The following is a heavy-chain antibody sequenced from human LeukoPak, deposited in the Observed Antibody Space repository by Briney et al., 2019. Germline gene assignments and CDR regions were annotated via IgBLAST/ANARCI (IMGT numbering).Heavy chain of an antibody. CDR1: GGSISSYY. CDR3: ARRMAGTVDYYYYYYMDV. V-gene: IGHV4-59*08. J-gene: IGHJ6*03. D-gene: IGHD1-1*01. CDR2: IYYSGST. Sequence: SETLSLTCTVSGGSISSYYWSWIRQPPGKGLEWIGYIYYSGSTNYNPSLKSRVTISVDTSKSQFSLKLSSVTAADTAVYYCARRMAGTVDYYYYYYMDVWGKGTTVTVSS.